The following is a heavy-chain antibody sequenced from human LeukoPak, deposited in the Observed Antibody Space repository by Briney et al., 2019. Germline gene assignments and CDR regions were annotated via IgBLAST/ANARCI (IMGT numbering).Heavy chain of an antibody. CDR3: ARDYVPREDDSSGYYYGY. CDR2: ISSSSSYI. Sequence: GGSLRLSCAASGFTFSSYSMNWVRQAPGKGLEWVSSISSSSSYIYYADSVKGRFTISRDNAKNSLYLQMNSLRAEDTAVYCCARDYVPREDDSSGYYYGYWGQGTLVTVSS. J-gene: IGHJ4*02. V-gene: IGHV3-21*01. CDR1: GFTFSSYS. D-gene: IGHD3-22*01.